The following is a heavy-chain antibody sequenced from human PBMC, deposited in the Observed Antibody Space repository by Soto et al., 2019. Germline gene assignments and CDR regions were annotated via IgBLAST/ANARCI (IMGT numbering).Heavy chain of an antibody. D-gene: IGHD6-13*01. V-gene: IGHV3-30*18. CDR2: ISYDGSNK. Sequence: QVQLVESGGGVVQPGRSLRLSCAASGFTFSSYGMHWVRQAPGKGLEWVAVISYDGSNKYYADSVKGRFTISRDNSKNPLYLPMDSLRAEDTAVYDCAKRAAAALGWYYYGMDVWGQGTTVTVSS. J-gene: IGHJ6*02. CDR3: AKRAAAALGWYYYGMDV. CDR1: GFTFSSYG.